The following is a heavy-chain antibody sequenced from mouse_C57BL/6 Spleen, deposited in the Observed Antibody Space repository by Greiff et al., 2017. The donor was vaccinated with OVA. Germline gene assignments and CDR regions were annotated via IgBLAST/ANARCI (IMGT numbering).Heavy chain of an antibody. V-gene: IGHV1-66*01. CDR2: IYPGSGNT. D-gene: IGHD1-1*01. CDR1: GYSFTSYY. Sequence: QVQLQQSGPELVKPGASVKISCKASGYSFTSYYIHWVKQRPGQGLEWIGWIYPGSGNTKYNEKFKGKATLTADTSSSTAYMQLSSLTSEYSAVYYCASSEALYYGSSHFDYWGQGTTLTVSS. J-gene: IGHJ2*01. CDR3: ASSEALYYGSSHFDY.